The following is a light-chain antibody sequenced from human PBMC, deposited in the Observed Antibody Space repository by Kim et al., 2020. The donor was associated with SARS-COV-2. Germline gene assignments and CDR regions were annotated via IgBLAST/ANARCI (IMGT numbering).Light chain of an antibody. Sequence: ETTAHSGRASQSVSRHLAWYQQKTVQAPRLLIYGASTRATGLPARFSGSGSGTEFTRTISRLHSEDFAVYYCQQYNIWPFSTFGGGTKVDIK. CDR2: GAS. V-gene: IGKV3-15*01. CDR3: QQYNIWPFST. J-gene: IGKJ4*01. CDR1: QSVSRH.